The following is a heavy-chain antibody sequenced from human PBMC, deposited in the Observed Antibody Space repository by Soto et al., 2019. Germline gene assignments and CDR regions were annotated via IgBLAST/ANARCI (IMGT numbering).Heavy chain of an antibody. V-gene: IGHV3-23*01. CDR1: GFTFSSYA. Sequence: PGGSLRLSCAASGFTFSSYAMSWVRQAPGKGLEWVSAISGSSGSTYYADSVKGRFTISRDNSKNTLYLQMFSLRAEDTAVYYCSKVIYYDSKKGPHDYWGHGTLVTVSS. CDR3: SKVIYYDSKKGPHDY. D-gene: IGHD3-22*01. CDR2: ISGSSGST. J-gene: IGHJ4*01.